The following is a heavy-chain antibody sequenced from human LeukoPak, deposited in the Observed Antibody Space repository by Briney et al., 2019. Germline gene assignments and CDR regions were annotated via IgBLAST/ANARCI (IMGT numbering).Heavy chain of an antibody. V-gene: IGHV3-48*04. CDR3: ARAPTVLVGYCSSSSCQADY. J-gene: IGHJ4*02. CDR2: ISSGSSTI. Sequence: GGSLRLSCAASGFTFSSYSMNWVRQAPGKGLEWVSYISSGSSTIYYADSVKGRFTISRDNAENSLYLQMNSLRVEDTAVYYCARAPTVLVGYCSSSSCQADYWGQGTLVTVSS. D-gene: IGHD2-2*01. CDR1: GFTFSSYS.